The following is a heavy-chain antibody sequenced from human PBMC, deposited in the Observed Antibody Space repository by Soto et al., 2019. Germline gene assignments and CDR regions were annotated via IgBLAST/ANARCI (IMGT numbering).Heavy chain of an antibody. CDR1: GYTFTSYD. J-gene: IGHJ5*02. CDR2: MNPNSGNT. CDR3: ASSGSGTGWFDP. V-gene: IGHV1-8*01. Sequence: QVQLVQSGAEVKKPGASVKVSCKASGYTFTSYDINWVRQATGQGLEWMGWMNPNSGNTGYAQKFQGRVTMTRNTSISTAYMERSSLGSEDTAVYYCASSGSGTGWFDPWGQGTLVTVSS. D-gene: IGHD3-10*01.